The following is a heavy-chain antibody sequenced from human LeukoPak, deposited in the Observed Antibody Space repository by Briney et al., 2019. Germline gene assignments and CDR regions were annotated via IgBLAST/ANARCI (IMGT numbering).Heavy chain of an antibody. CDR1: GFTFSSYA. V-gene: IGHV3-23*01. Sequence: PGGSLRLSCGASGFTFSSYAMSWVRQAPGKGLEWVSAISGSGGSTYYADSVKGRFTISRDNSKNTLYLQMNSLRAEDTAVYYCAKDLTYYDSSGYYPAEYFQHWGQGTLVTVSS. CDR3: AKDLTYYDSSGYYPAEYFQH. CDR2: ISGSGGST. J-gene: IGHJ1*01. D-gene: IGHD3-22*01.